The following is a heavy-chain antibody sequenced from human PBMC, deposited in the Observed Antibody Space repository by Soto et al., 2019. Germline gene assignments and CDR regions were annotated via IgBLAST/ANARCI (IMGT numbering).Heavy chain of an antibody. CDR1: GFTFSMYW. Sequence: GGSLRLSCAASGFTFSMYWMHWVRQAPGKGLLWVSRINGDGTDTTYADSVKGRFTISRDNAKNTVHLQMNGLRAEDTAVYYCAREVGRGSGSYYLDYWGQETLVTVSS. J-gene: IGHJ4*02. V-gene: IGHV3-74*03. CDR3: AREVGRGSGSYYLDY. D-gene: IGHD3-16*01. CDR2: INGDGTDT.